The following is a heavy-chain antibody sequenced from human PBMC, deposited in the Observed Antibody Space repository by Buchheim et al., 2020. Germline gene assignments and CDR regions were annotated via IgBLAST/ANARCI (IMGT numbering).Heavy chain of an antibody. CDR1: GGSISSYY. CDR2: IYTSGST. J-gene: IGHJ4*02. CDR3: ARMELDILTGLYYFDY. Sequence: QVQLQESGPGLVQPSETLSLTCTVSGGSISSYYWSWIRQPAGKGLEWIGRIYTSGSTNYNPSLKSRVTMSADTSKKQFPLKLSSVTAADTAVYYCARMELDILTGLYYFDYWGQGTL. V-gene: IGHV4-4*07. D-gene: IGHD3-9*01.